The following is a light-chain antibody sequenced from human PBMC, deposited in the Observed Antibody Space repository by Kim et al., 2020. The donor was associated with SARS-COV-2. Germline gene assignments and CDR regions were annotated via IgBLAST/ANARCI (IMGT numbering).Light chain of an antibody. J-gene: IGLJ3*02. CDR2: RND. CDR1: SSNIGSNY. CDR3: AAWDDSLSGLV. V-gene: IGLV1-47*01. Sequence: QSVLPQPPSASGTPGQRVTISCSGSSSNIGSNYVYWYQHLPGTAPKLLIYRNDQRPSGVPDRFSGSKSGTSASLAIIGLRSEDEADYYCAAWDDSLSGLVFGGGTKLTVL.